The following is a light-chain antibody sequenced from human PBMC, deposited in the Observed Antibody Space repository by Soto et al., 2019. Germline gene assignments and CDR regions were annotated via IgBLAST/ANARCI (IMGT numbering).Light chain of an antibody. CDR1: QSVSSSY. V-gene: IGKV3-20*01. J-gene: IGKJ3*01. CDR2: GAS. CDR3: QQYDSSPF. Sequence: IVLTQSPGPLSLSPGERATLSCRASQSVSSSYLAWYQQKPGQAPRLLIYGASSRATGIPDRFSGSGSGTEFTLTISSLQSEDFAVYYCQQYDSSPFFGPGTKVDIK.